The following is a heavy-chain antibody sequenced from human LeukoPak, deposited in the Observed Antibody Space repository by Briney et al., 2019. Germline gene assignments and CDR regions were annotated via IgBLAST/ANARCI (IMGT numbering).Heavy chain of an antibody. J-gene: IGHJ4*02. CDR1: GGSISSYY. CDR2: IYYSGST. CDR3: ARLKADSSGYFDY. Sequence: SENLSLTCTVSGGSISSYYWSWIRQPPGKGLEWIGYIYYSGSTNYNPSLKSRVTISVDTSKNQFSLKLSSVTAADTAVYYCARLKADSSGYFDYWGQGTLVTVSS. D-gene: IGHD3-22*01. V-gene: IGHV4-59*08.